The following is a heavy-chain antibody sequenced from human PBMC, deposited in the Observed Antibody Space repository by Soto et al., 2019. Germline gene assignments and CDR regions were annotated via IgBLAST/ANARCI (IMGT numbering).Heavy chain of an antibody. CDR3: TTDLWRIAVVVGSTGYFNP. V-gene: IGHV3-15*01. CDR1: RFTFSDAW. CDR2: IKSKSDGGTT. D-gene: IGHD2-21*01. J-gene: IGHJ5*02. Sequence: GGSLRLSCAASRFTFSDAWMSWVRQAPGKGLDWVGRIKSKSDGGTTEYAAPVRGRFTVSRDDSKNTLYLQMNSLKTEDTAVYYCTTDLWRIAVVVGSTGYFNPWGQGT.